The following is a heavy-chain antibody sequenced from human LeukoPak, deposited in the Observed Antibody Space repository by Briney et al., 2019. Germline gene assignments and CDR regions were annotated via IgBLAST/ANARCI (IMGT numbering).Heavy chain of an antibody. Sequence: GGSLRLSCAASGFTFSSYAMNWVRQAPGKGLEWVSAISGSGGSTYYADSVKGRFTISRDNSKNTLYLQMNSLRAEDTAVYYCARGSGSYDYYYYMDVWGKGTTVTISS. D-gene: IGHD3-10*01. CDR1: GFTFSSYA. V-gene: IGHV3-23*01. CDR2: ISGSGGST. CDR3: ARGSGSYDYYYYMDV. J-gene: IGHJ6*03.